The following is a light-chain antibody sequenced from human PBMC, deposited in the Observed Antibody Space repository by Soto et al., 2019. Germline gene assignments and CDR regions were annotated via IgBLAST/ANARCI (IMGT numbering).Light chain of an antibody. CDR2: DVS. J-gene: IGKJ4*01. Sequence: EIVLTQSPATLSLSRGERATLSCRAGQSVSNYLGWYQQKSGQAPRLLISDVSNRATGIPDRFSGSGSGTDFTLTFSSLEPEDFAVYYCQHRVNGPTFGGGTKVEIK. CDR1: QSVSNY. CDR3: QHRVNGPT. V-gene: IGKV3-11*01.